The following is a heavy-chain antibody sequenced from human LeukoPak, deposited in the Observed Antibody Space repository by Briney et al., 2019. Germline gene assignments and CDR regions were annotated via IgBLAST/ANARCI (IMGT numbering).Heavy chain of an antibody. Sequence: GGSLRLPCAPSGLTLSSWAMHWFRQSPGKGLEYVSAISNRGGNTYNANSVRGRFRISRDNSKNTLYLQMGRLRTENTAVYYCARVGEGRYHQYNYMDVWGQGTTVTVSS. CDR1: GLTLSSWA. D-gene: IGHD1-14*01. V-gene: IGHV3-64*01. CDR3: ARVGEGRYHQYNYMDV. CDR2: ISNRGGNT. J-gene: IGHJ6*03.